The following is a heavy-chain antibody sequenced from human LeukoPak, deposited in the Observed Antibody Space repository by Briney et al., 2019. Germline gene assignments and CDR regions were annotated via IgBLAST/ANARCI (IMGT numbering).Heavy chain of an antibody. J-gene: IGHJ4*02. CDR1: GFTFSSYW. Sequence: GGSLRLSCAASGFTFSSYWMSWVRQAPGKGLEWVANIKQDGSDRYYVDSVKGRFTISRDNAKNSLYLQMNSLRAEDTAVYYCARDGDGQLLPPYDYWGQGTLVTVSS. CDR3: ARDGDGQLLPPYDY. D-gene: IGHD1-26*01. V-gene: IGHV3-7*01. CDR2: IKQDGSDR.